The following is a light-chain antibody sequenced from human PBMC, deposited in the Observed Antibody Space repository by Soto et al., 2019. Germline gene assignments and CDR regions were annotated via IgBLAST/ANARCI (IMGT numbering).Light chain of an antibody. CDR1: QDISNY. CDR2: DAS. Sequence: DLQMTQSPSSLSASVGDRVTITCQASQDISNYLNWYQQKPGKAPKLLIYDASNLQTGVPSKFSGGGSGTDFTFTISSLQPEDVATYFCQQYYILPYTFGQGTNLEIK. V-gene: IGKV1-33*01. CDR3: QQYYILPYT. J-gene: IGKJ2*01.